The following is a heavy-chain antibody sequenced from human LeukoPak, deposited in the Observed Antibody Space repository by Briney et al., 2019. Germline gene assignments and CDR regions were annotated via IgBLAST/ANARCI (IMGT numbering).Heavy chain of an antibody. CDR1: GGSISSYY. J-gene: IGHJ2*01. Sequence: SETLSLTCTVSGGSISSYYWSWIRQPPGKGLEWIGYIYYSGGTNYNPSLKSRVTISVDTSKNQFSLKLSSVTAADTAVYYCARSVYSNYWYFDLWGRGTLVTVSS. D-gene: IGHD4-11*01. CDR3: ARSVYSNYWYFDL. V-gene: IGHV4-59*08. CDR2: IYYSGGT.